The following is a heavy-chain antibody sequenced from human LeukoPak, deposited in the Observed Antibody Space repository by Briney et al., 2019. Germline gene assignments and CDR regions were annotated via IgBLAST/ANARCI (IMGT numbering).Heavy chain of an antibody. V-gene: IGHV4-30-2*01. CDR1: GGSISSGGYY. D-gene: IGHD4-23*01. J-gene: IGHJ4*02. Sequence: SETLSLTCTVSGGSISSGGYYWSWIRQPPGKGLEWIGYIYHSGSTYYNPSLKSRVTISVDTSKNQFSLKLSSVTAADTAVYYCASTRDYGGNPPDYWGQGTLVTVSS. CDR2: IYHSGST. CDR3: ASTRDYGGNPPDY.